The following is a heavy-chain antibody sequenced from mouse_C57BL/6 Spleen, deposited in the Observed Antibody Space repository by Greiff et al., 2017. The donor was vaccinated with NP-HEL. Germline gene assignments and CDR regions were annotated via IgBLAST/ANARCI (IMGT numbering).Heavy chain of an antibody. V-gene: IGHV3-1*01. CDR3: ARARSYYYAMDY. Sequence: EVQLQESGPGMVKPSQSLSLTCTVTGYSITSGYDWHWIRHFPGNKLEWMGYISYSGSTNYNPSLKSRISITHDTSKNHFFLKLNSVTTEDTATYYCARARSYYYAMDYWGQRTSVTVSS. CDR2: ISYSGST. J-gene: IGHJ4*01. CDR1: GYSITSGYD.